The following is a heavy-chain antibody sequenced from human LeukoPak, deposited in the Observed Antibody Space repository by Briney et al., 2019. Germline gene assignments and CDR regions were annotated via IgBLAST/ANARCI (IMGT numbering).Heavy chain of an antibody. CDR3: AKGPLRGTAAAIDY. V-gene: IGHV3-30*18. J-gene: IGHJ4*02. Sequence: GGSLRLSCAASGFTFSSYWMSWVRQAPGKGLEWVAVISYDGRNIHYPDSVKGRFTISRDISTDTLWLQMDSLRTEDTAVYYCAKGPLRGTAAAIDYWGQGTLVTVSS. CDR2: ISYDGRNI. D-gene: IGHD2-2*01. CDR1: GFTFSSYW.